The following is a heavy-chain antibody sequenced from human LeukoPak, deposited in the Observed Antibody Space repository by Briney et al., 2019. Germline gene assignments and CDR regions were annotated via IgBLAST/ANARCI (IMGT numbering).Heavy chain of an antibody. Sequence: GGPLRLSCAASGFTFSTCGMNCVRQAPGKGLEWVSYISSSSGTIYYADSVKGRFTISRDDAKNSLYLQMNSLRAEDTAVYYCARDSGIYYGFDAFDIWGQGTMVTVSS. J-gene: IGHJ3*02. V-gene: IGHV3-48*04. CDR3: ARDSGIYYGFDAFDI. CDR2: ISSSSGTI. D-gene: IGHD1-26*01. CDR1: GFTFSTCG.